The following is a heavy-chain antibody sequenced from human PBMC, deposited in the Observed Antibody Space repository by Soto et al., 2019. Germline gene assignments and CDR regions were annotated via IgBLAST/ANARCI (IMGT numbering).Heavy chain of an antibody. J-gene: IGHJ5*02. D-gene: IGHD6-13*01. V-gene: IGHV4-34*01. Sequence: SETLSLTCAVYGGSFSGYYWSWIRQPPGKGLEWIGEINHSGSTNYNPSLKSRVTISVDTSKNQFSLKLSSVTAAETAVYYCARGGPAAAGRIWFDPWAQGTLATVSS. CDR1: GGSFSGYY. CDR3: ARGGPAAAGRIWFDP. CDR2: INHSGST.